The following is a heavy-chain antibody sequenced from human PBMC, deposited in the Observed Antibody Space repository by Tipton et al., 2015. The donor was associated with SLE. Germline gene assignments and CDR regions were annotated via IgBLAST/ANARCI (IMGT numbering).Heavy chain of an antibody. J-gene: IGHJ4*02. CDR3: ATHPYYYDSSGYFDY. Sequence: QVQLVQSGAEVKKPGASVKVSCKASGYTFTSYGISWVRQAPGQALEWMGWISAYNGNTNYAQKLQGRVTMTTDTSTSTAYMELRSLRSDDTAVYYCATHPYYYDSSGYFDYWGQGTLVTVSS. CDR1: GYTFTSYG. V-gene: IGHV1-18*01. D-gene: IGHD3-22*01. CDR2: ISAYNGNT.